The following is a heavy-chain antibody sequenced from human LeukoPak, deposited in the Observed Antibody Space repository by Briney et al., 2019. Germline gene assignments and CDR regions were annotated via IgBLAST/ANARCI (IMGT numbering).Heavy chain of an antibody. CDR1: GYTFTSYS. J-gene: IGHJ4*02. CDR2: INPNSGGT. V-gene: IGHV1-2*02. D-gene: IGHD6-19*01. CDR3: ARGGPRIAVAGTADY. Sequence: ASVKVSCKASGYTFTSYSIHWVRQAPGQGLEWMGWINPNSGGTNYAQKFQGRVTMTRDTSISTAYTELSRLRSDDTAVYYCARGGPRIAVAGTADYWGQGTLVTVSS.